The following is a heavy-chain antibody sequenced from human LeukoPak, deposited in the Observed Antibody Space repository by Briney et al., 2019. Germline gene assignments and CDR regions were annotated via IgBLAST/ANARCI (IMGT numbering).Heavy chain of an antibody. CDR3: ARGGHSDFDF. CDR2: IQSSGST. CDR1: GVSVSSGGYY. Sequence: SQTLSLTCTVSGVSVSSGGYYWSWIRQPAGKGLEWIGRIQSSGSTEYNPSLKSRVAISIDTSKNQFSLKLSSVTAADTAVYYCARGGHSDFDFWGQGTLVTVSS. D-gene: IGHD2-21*01. V-gene: IGHV4-61*02. J-gene: IGHJ4*02.